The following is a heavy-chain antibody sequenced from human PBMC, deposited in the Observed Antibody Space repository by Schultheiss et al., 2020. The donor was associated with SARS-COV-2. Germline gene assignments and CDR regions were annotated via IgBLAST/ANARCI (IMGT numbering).Heavy chain of an antibody. CDR1: GFTFRTYA. CDR3: VSDYLWYYYMDV. V-gene: IGHV3-23*01. CDR2: ISGSGGST. Sequence: GGSLRLSCAASGFTFRTYAMSWVRQAPGKGLEWVSAISGSGGSTYYADSVKGRFTISRDNSKNTLYLQMNSLRAEDTAVYYCVSDYLWYYYMDVWGKGTTVTVSS. J-gene: IGHJ6*03. D-gene: IGHD3-16*01.